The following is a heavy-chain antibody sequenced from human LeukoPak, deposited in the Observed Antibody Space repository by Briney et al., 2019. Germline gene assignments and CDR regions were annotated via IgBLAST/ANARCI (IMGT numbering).Heavy chain of an antibody. V-gene: IGHV3-7*01. CDR1: GFTFSSYW. CDR3: ATSVPHYDYVWGSYRPGYFDY. J-gene: IGHJ4*02. D-gene: IGHD3-16*02. CDR2: IKQDGSEK. Sequence: GGSLRLSCAASGFTFSSYWMSWVRQAPGKGLEWVANIKQDGSEKYYVDSVKGRFTISRDNAKNSLYLQMNSLRAEDTAVYYCATSVPHYDYVWGSYRPGYFDYWGQGTLVTVSS.